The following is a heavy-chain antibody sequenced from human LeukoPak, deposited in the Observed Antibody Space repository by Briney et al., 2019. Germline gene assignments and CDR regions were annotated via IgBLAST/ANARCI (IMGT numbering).Heavy chain of an antibody. CDR2: INWNGGST. CDR3: AREGWSYRLSDY. J-gene: IGHJ4*02. CDR1: GFTFTSYS. Sequence: GGSLRLSCAASGFTFTSYSMNWVRQAPGKGLEWVSGINWNGGSTGYADSVKGRFTISRDNAKNSLYLQMNSLRAEDTALYYCAREGWSYRLSDYWGQGTLVTVSS. D-gene: IGHD1-26*01. V-gene: IGHV3-20*04.